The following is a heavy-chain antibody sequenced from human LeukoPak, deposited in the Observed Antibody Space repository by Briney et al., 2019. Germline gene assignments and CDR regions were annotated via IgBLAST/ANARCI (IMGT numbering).Heavy chain of an antibody. D-gene: IGHD3-16*02. CDR2: ISGSGGST. V-gene: IGHV3-23*01. CDR3: AKGRITFGGVISNFDY. CDR1: GFTFSSYA. Sequence: PGGSLRLSCAASGFTFSSYAMSWVRRAPGKGLEWVSAISGSGGSTYYADSVKGRFTISRDNSKNTLYLQMNSLRAEDTAVYYCAKGRITFGGVISNFDYWGQGTLVTVSS. J-gene: IGHJ4*02.